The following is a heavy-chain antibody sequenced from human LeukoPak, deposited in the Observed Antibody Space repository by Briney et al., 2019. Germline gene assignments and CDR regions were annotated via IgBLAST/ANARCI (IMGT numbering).Heavy chain of an antibody. CDR2: ISSSSSYI. CDR3: ARVSVGRYYFDN. J-gene: IGHJ4*02. D-gene: IGHD3-3*02. Sequence: GGSLRLSCAASGFTFSSYNMNWVRQAPGKGLEWVSFISSSSSYIYYADSVKGRFTISRDNAENSLYLQMNSLRAEDTAVYYCARVSVGRYYFDNWGQGTPVTVS. CDR1: GFTFSSYN. V-gene: IGHV3-21*01.